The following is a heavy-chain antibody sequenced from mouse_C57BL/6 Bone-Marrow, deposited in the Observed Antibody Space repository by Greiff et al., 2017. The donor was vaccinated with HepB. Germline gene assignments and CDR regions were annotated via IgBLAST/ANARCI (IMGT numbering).Heavy chain of an antibody. D-gene: IGHD1-1*01. J-gene: IGHJ2*01. CDR2: IDPSDSYT. CDR3: ARYGRSYYFDY. Sequence: QVQLQQPGAELVMPGASVKLSCKASGYTFTSYWMQWVKQRPGQGLEWIGEIDPSDSYTNYNQKFKGKSTLTVDKSSSTAYMQLSSLTSEDSAVYYCARYGRSYYFDYWGQGTTLTVSS. V-gene: IGHV1-69*01. CDR1: GYTFTSYW.